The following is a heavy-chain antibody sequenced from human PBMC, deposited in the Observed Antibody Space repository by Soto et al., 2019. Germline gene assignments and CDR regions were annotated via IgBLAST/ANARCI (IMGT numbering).Heavy chain of an antibody. J-gene: IGHJ4*02. V-gene: IGHV1-46*01. CDR1: GYTFTSHY. CDR2: INPSGGFT. Sequence: QVQVVQSGAEVKKPGASVKISCQASGYTFTSHYFHWVRQAPGQGLEWMGTINPSGGFTNYAQKFQGRVPMTRDTSTSTVYMEVSRLRSDDTAVYFCARDADYMVRGVVIQGVLDYWGQGTLVTVSS. CDR3: ARDADYMVRGVVIQGVLDY. D-gene: IGHD3-10*01.